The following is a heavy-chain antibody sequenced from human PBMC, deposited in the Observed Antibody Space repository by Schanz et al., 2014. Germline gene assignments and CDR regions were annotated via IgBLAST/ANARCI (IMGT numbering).Heavy chain of an antibody. CDR3: AKDHAGSDILTALGN. D-gene: IGHD3-9*01. V-gene: IGHV3-48*01. Sequence: VHLVESGGGLVQPRGSLRLSCAASEFSFSSFGMNWVRQAPGKGLEWVSYISSSSSTIYYADSVKGRFTISRDNAKNSLYLQMNSLRAEDTGVYYCAKDHAGSDILTALGNWGQGTLVTVSS. CDR2: ISSSSSTI. J-gene: IGHJ4*02. CDR1: EFSFSSFG.